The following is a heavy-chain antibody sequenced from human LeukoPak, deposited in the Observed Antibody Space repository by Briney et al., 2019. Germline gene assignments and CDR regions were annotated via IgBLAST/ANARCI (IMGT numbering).Heavy chain of an antibody. Sequence: ASVKVSCKASGYTFTSYYMHWVRQAPGQGLEWMGIINPSGGSTSNAQKFQGRVTITTDESTSTAYMELSSLRSEDTAVYYCARSRAVLSVSGIADLHYFDYWGQGTLVTVSS. D-gene: IGHD6-13*01. CDR3: ARSRAVLSVSGIADLHYFDY. V-gene: IGHV1-46*01. J-gene: IGHJ4*02. CDR1: GYTFTSYY. CDR2: INPSGGST.